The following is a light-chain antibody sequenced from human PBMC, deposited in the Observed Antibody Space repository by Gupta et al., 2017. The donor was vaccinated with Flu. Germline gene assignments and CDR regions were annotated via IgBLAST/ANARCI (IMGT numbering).Light chain of an antibody. CDR2: YDS. Sequence: QTARITCSGDALPKKYAYWYQQQSAQAPVLVIYYDSKRPSGIPARFSCATSGAIATFTISAAQVEDEADYYCYYTDNTTKHSWVFGGGTKLTVL. J-gene: IGLJ3*02. CDR1: ALPKKY. V-gene: IGLV3-10*01. CDR3: YYTDNTTKHSWV.